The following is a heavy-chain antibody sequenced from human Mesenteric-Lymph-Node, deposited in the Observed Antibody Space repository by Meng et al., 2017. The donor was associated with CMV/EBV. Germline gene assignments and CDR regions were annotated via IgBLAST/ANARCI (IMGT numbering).Heavy chain of an antibody. V-gene: IGHV1-24*01. CDR2: FDPEEGET. Sequence: ASVKVSCKASGGTFSSYAISWVRQAPGQGLEWMGGFDPEEGETIYAQKSQGRVTMTEDTSTSTAYMELSSLRSEDSATYYCATGPSLSAAFDIWGPGTMVTVSS. CDR1: GGTFSSYA. J-gene: IGHJ3*02. D-gene: IGHD3-10*01. CDR3: ATGPSLSAAFDI.